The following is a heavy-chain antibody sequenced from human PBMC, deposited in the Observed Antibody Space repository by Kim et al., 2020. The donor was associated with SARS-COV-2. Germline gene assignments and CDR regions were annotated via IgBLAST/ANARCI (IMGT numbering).Heavy chain of an antibody. V-gene: IGHV3-23*01. CDR2: ISSNGGST. Sequence: GGSLRLSCVASGFTFSNYGMSWVRQAPGKGPEWVSGISSNGGSTYYADSVKGRFTISRDNSKSTLTVEMNSLRAEDTAVYYCAKEKGAHGDPAFDYWGRGTLVIVSS. D-gene: IGHD1-26*01. CDR3: AKEKGAHGDPAFDY. J-gene: IGHJ4*02. CDR1: GFTFSNYG.